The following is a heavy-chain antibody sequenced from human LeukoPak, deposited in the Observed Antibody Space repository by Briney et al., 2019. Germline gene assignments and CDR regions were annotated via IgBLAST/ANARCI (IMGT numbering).Heavy chain of an antibody. V-gene: IGHV4-31*03. CDR1: GGSISSSSYY. CDR2: IYYSGST. D-gene: IGHD4-17*01. Sequence: KTSETLSLTCTVSGGSISSSSYYWSWIRQHPGKGLEWIGYIYYSGSTYYNPSLKSRVTISVDTSKNQFSLKLSSVTAADTAVYYCAVPVTTPHDAFDIWGQGTMVTVSS. CDR3: AVPVTTPHDAFDI. J-gene: IGHJ3*02.